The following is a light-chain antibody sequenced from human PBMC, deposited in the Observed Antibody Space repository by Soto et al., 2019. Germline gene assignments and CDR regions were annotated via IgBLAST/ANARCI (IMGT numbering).Light chain of an antibody. V-gene: IGLV1-47*01. J-gene: IGLJ2*01. CDR2: TNN. Sequence: QSVLTQPPSASGTPGQRVTISCSGSSSNTGSNYVYWYQQLPGTAPKLLIDTNNQRPSGVPDRFSGSKSGTSASLAISGLRSGDEANYYCAAWDDSLSGRVFGGGTKLTVL. CDR1: SSNTGSNY. CDR3: AAWDDSLSGRV.